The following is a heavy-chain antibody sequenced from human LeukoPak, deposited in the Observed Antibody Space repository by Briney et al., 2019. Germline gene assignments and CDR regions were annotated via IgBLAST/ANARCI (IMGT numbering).Heavy chain of an antibody. Sequence: PSETLSLTCTVSGGSISSSSYYWGWIRQPPGKGLEWIGSIYYSGSTYYNPSLKSRVTISVDTSKNQFSLKLSSVTAADTAVYYCARGRYYDILTGYYQHFDYWGQGTLVTVSS. CDR1: GGSISSSSYY. J-gene: IGHJ4*02. D-gene: IGHD3-9*01. CDR3: ARGRYYDILTGYYQHFDY. CDR2: IYYSGST. V-gene: IGHV4-39*07.